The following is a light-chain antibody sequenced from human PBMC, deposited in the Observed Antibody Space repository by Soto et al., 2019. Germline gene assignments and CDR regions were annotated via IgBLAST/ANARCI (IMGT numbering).Light chain of an antibody. CDR2: EAS. CDR3: QHYDTYSPMWT. CDR1: QSINW. V-gene: IGKV1-5*03. Sequence: DIPLAQSPSTLSASVGDRITITCRATQSINWLAWYQQKPGKAPKLLIFEASRLESGVPSRFSGSGSGTEFPLTISSLQPDDFGTYYCQHYDTYSPMWTFGQGTKVDVK. J-gene: IGKJ1*01.